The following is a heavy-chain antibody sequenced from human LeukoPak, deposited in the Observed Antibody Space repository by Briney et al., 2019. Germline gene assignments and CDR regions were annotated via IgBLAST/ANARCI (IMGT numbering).Heavy chain of an antibody. CDR1: GFTFSSSW. CDR3: VRAIMTTAIIWFDP. V-gene: IGHV3-52*01. Sequence: PGGSLRHSCAASGFTFSSSWMHWVCQAPEKGLEWVADIKCDGSEKYYVDSVKGRLTISRDNAKHSLYLQVNSLRAEDMTVYYCVRAIMTTAIIWFDPWGQGTLVTVSS. J-gene: IGHJ5*02. CDR2: IKCDGSEK. D-gene: IGHD4-17*01.